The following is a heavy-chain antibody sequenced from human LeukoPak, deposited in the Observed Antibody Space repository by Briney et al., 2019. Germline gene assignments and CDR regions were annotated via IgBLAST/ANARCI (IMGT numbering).Heavy chain of an antibody. J-gene: IGHJ4*02. CDR3: ARDPGGVVYFDY. CDR2: IWYDGSNK. D-gene: IGHD2-8*01. Sequence: GGSLRLSCAVSGFTFSNYDMHWVRQAPGEGLEWVAVIWYDGSNKYYADSVKGRFTISRDNSKNTLYLQMNTLRAEDTAVYYCARDPGGVVYFDYWGQGTLVTVSS. CDR1: GFTFSNYD. V-gene: IGHV3-33*01.